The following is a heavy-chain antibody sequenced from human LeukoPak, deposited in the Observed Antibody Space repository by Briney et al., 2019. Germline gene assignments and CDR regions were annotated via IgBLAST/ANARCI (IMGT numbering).Heavy chain of an antibody. CDR3: ARDPVGATTPDC. J-gene: IGHJ4*02. CDR1: GLTFSRYG. V-gene: IGHV3-30*03. D-gene: IGHD1-26*01. CDR2: ISYDGSKE. Sequence: GGSLRLSCAASGLTFSRYGMHWVRQAPGKGLEWLAAISYDGSKENYAGSVKGRFTISRDNSKNTLYLQMNSLRAEDTAVYYCARDPVGATTPDCWGQGALVTVSS.